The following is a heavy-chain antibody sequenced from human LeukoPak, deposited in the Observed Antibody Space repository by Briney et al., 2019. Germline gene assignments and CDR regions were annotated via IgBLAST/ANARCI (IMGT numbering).Heavy chain of an antibody. V-gene: IGHV1-2*02. Sequence: GASVKVSCKASGYTFTGYYMHWVRQAPGQGLEWMGWINPNSGGTNYAQKFQGRVTMTRDTSISTAYMELSRLRSDDTAVYYCAREALYCSSTSCYNDYWGQGTLVTVSS. CDR2: INPNSGGT. CDR3: AREALYCSSTSCYNDY. D-gene: IGHD2-2*02. J-gene: IGHJ4*02. CDR1: GYTFTGYY.